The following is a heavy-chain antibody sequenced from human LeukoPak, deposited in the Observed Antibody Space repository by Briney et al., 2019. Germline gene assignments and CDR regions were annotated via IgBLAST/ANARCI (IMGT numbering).Heavy chain of an antibody. V-gene: IGHV3-21*01. CDR1: GFTFSSYW. D-gene: IGHD3-10*01. CDR2: ITATSSYI. Sequence: GGSLRLSCAASGFTFSSYWMNWVRQAPRKGLEWVSSITATSSYIYYADSVKGRFTISRDNAKNSLYLQMNSLRAEDTALYYCARGHYYGSGTYDYYFDYWGQGTLVTVSS. J-gene: IGHJ4*02. CDR3: ARGHYYGSGTYDYYFDY.